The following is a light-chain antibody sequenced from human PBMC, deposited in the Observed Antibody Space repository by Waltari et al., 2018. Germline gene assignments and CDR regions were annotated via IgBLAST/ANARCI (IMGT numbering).Light chain of an antibody. V-gene: IGKV3-15*01. Sequence: EIVMTQSPATLSVSPGEGATLSCRATLSVSSNLAWYQPRPGQAPRLLIYCASPRATGIPARFMGSVSGTEVTLTISSLQSEDSAVYYCHQYSSWPPMFTFGQGTKLEIK. CDR3: HQYSSWPPMFT. CDR1: LSVSSN. J-gene: IGKJ2*01. CDR2: CAS.